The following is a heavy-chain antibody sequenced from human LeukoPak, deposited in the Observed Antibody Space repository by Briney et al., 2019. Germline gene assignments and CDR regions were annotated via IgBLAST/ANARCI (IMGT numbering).Heavy chain of an antibody. Sequence: ASVKVSRKASGGTFSSYAISWVRQAPGQGLEWMGGIIPIFGTANYAQKFQGRVTITADESTSTAYMELSSLRSEDTAVYYCAGTIFGVIYGMDVWGQGTTVTVSS. J-gene: IGHJ6*02. V-gene: IGHV1-69*13. D-gene: IGHD3-3*01. CDR1: GGTFSSYA. CDR3: AGTIFGVIYGMDV. CDR2: IIPIFGTA.